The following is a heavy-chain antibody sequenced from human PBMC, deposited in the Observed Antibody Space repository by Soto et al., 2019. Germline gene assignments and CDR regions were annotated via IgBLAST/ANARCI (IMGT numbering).Heavy chain of an antibody. CDR2: TYTSGST. CDR3: ARDGCSSTSCSTHYYYYGMDV. Sequence: PSETLSLTCTVSGGSISSYYWSWIRQPAGKGLEWIGRTYTSGSTNYNPSLKSRVTISVDTSKNQFSLKLSSVTAADTAVYYCARDGCSSTSCSTHYYYYGMDVWGQGTTVTVSS. V-gene: IGHV4-4*07. CDR1: GGSISSYY. J-gene: IGHJ6*02. D-gene: IGHD2-2*01.